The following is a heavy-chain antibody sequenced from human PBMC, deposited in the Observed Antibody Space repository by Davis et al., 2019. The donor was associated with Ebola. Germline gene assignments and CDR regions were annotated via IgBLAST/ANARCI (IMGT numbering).Heavy chain of an antibody. CDR1: DYSISSGHY. V-gene: IGHV4-38-2*02. CDR2: IHHSGRAT. CDR3: ARVRRPRSSHDAFDI. J-gene: IGHJ3*02. Sequence: SETLSLTCIVSDYSISSGHYWGWIRQPPGKGLEWIGSIHHSGRATSYNPSLRSRVTISVDTSKNQFSLKLSSVIAADTAVYYCARVRRPRSSHDAFDIWGQGTMVTVSS. D-gene: IGHD6-13*01.